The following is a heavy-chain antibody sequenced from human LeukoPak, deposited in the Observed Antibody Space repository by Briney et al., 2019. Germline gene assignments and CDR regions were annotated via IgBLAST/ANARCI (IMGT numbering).Heavy chain of an antibody. CDR2: IYPGDSDT. Sequence: GESLKISCQVSGYRFTNYWIAWVRQMPGKGLEWMGIIYPGDSDTRYSPSFQGQVTISADKSISTAYLQWSSLKASDTAMYYCARRRDLYSGSYYPFDYWGQGTLVTVSS. J-gene: IGHJ4*02. CDR1: GYRFTNYW. V-gene: IGHV5-51*01. D-gene: IGHD1-26*01. CDR3: ARRRDLYSGSYYPFDY.